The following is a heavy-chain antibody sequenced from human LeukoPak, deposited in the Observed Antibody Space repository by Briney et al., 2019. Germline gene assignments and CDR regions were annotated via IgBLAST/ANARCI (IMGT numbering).Heavy chain of an antibody. CDR1: GGSFSGSY. CDR2: INHSGST. D-gene: IGHD5-18*01. Sequence: SETLSLTCAVYGGSFSGSYWSWIRQPPGKGLEWIGEINHSGSTNYNPSLKSRVTISVDTSKNQFSLKLSSVTAADTAVYYCARGTLGYSYGFRRWFDPWGQGTLVTVSS. V-gene: IGHV4-34*01. CDR3: ARGTLGYSYGFRRWFDP. J-gene: IGHJ5*02.